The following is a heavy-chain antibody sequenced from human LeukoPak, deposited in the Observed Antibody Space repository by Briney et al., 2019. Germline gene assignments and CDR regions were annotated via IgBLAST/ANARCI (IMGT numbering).Heavy chain of an antibody. D-gene: IGHD6-6*01. CDR1: GYTFTGYY. V-gene: IGHV1-2*02. J-gene: IGHJ6*03. CDR2: INPNSGST. Sequence: ASVKVSCKASGYTFTGYYMHWVRQAPGQGLEWMGWINPNSGSTNYAQKFQGRVTMTRDTSISTAYMELSRLRSDDTAVYYCVFGSSQESYYYMDVWGKGTTVTVSS. CDR3: VFGSSQESYYYMDV.